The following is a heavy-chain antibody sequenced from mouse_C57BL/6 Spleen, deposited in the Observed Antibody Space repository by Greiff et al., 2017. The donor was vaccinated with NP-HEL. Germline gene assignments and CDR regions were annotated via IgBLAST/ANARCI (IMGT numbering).Heavy chain of an antibody. Sequence: VQLVESGPGLVQPSQSLSITCTVSGFSLTSYGVHWVRQSPGKGLEWLGVIWRGGSTDYNAAFMSRLSITKDNSKSQVFFKMNSLQADDTAIYYCAVYYGPERYAMDYWGQGTSVTVSS. CDR3: AVYYGPERYAMDY. CDR2: IWRGGST. D-gene: IGHD2-1*01. CDR1: GFSLTSYG. J-gene: IGHJ4*01. V-gene: IGHV2-5*01.